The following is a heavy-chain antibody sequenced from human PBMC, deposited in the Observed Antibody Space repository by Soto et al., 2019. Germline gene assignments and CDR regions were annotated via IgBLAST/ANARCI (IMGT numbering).Heavy chain of an antibody. V-gene: IGHV4-31*03. CDR1: GGSISSGAYY. D-gene: IGHD3-22*01. J-gene: IGHJ1*01. CDR2: IYYSGST. CDR3: AIYASSGSLGFQH. Sequence: QVQLQESGPGLVKPSQTLSLTCTVSGGSISSGAYYWSWIRQHPGKGLEWIGYIYYSGSTYYNPSLKSRVTISVDTSKTQFSLKLRSVTAADTAVYYCAIYASSGSLGFQHWGQGTLVTVSS.